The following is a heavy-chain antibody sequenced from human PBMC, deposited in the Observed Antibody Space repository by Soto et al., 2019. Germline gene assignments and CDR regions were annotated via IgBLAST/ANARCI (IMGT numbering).Heavy chain of an antibody. CDR3: ARDYSSNWYFDL. Sequence: QVQLVESGGGVVQPGRSLRLSCAASAFTFSIYGMHWVRQAPGKGLEWVAVIWYDGSNKYYVYSVKGRFTISRDNSKTTLYLQMNSLRAEDTAVYYCARDYSSNWYFDLWGRGTLVTVSS. V-gene: IGHV3-33*01. CDR1: AFTFSIYG. CDR2: IWYDGSNK. J-gene: IGHJ2*01. D-gene: IGHD6-13*01.